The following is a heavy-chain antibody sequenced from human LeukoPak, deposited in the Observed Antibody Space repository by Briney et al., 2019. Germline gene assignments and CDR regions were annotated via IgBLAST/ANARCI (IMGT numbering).Heavy chain of an antibody. Sequence: GGSLRLSCAASGFTFSSYSMNWVRQAPGKGLEWVSSISSSSSYIYYADSVKGRFTISRDNAKNSLYLQMNSLRAEDTAVYYCARDQVSSGYYYSVAFDIWGQGTMVTVSS. CDR3: ARDQVSSGYYYSVAFDI. V-gene: IGHV3-21*04. D-gene: IGHD3-22*01. J-gene: IGHJ3*02. CDR1: GFTFSSYS. CDR2: ISSSSSYI.